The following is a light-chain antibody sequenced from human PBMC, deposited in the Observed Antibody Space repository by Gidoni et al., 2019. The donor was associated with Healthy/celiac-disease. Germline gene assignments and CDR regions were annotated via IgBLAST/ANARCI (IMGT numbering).Light chain of an antibody. Sequence: DIQMTQSPPSLSASVGDRVTITCRASQSISSYLNWYQQKPGKAPKLLIYAASSLQSGVPSRFSGSGSGTDFTLTICCLQPEDFATYYCQQSYSTRWTFGQGTKVEIK. J-gene: IGKJ1*01. CDR2: AAS. CDR1: QSISSY. V-gene: IGKV1-39*01. CDR3: QQSYSTRWT.